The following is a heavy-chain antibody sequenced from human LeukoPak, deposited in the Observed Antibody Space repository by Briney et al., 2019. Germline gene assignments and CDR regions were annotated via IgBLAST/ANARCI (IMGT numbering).Heavy chain of an antibody. CDR3: ARGPHYYGSGSYWRVRWFDP. J-gene: IGHJ5*02. D-gene: IGHD3-10*01. CDR1: GGSFSGHY. V-gene: IGHV4-34*01. Sequence: SETLSLTCAVYGGSFSGHYWSWIRQPPGKGLEWIGEINHSGSTNYNPSLKSRVTISVDTSKNQFSLKLSSVTAADTAVYYCARGPHYYGSGSYWRVRWFDPWGQGTLVTVSS. CDR2: INHSGST.